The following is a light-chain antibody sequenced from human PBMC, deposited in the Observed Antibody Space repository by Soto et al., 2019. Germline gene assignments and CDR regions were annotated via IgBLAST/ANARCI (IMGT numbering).Light chain of an antibody. CDR2: DVN. CDR3: CSYAGTSYV. J-gene: IGLJ1*01. V-gene: IGLV2-11*01. CDR1: SSDVGGYNS. Sequence: QSALTQPRSVSGSPGQSVTISCTGASSDVGGYNSVSWYQQHPVKAPKLMIYDVNKRPSGVPDRFSGSKSGNTASLTISGLQPEDEADYYCCSYAGTSYVFVTGTKVTV.